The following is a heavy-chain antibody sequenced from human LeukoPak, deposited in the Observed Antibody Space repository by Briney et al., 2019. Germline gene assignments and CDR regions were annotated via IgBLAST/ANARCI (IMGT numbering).Heavy chain of an antibody. Sequence: SVKFSCKASGGTFSSYSISWVRQAPGQGREWREGLIPIFDTAHYAQKLQGRDTITADKSTSTAYMELSSLRSEDTAVYYCAREGGDVRTTYYYYGMDVWGKGTTVTVSS. CDR1: GGTFSSYS. D-gene: IGHD4-11*01. CDR2: LIPIFDTA. CDR3: AREGGDVRTTYYYYGMDV. J-gene: IGHJ6*04. V-gene: IGHV1-69*06.